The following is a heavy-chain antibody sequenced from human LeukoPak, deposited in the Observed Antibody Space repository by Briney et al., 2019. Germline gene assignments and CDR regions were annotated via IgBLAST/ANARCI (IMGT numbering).Heavy chain of an antibody. CDR1: GYIFPGYY. J-gene: IGHJ4*02. CDR3: ARGAHSGSYFLIDY. Sequence: ASVRVSCKASGYIFPGYYMHWVRQAPGRGPDWMGCLNPDSCGTKYAQNFQARVTMTRDTSITTAYMELTRLTSDDTAVYYCARGAHSGSYFLIDYWGQGTLVTVSS. CDR2: LNPDSCGT. D-gene: IGHD1-26*01. V-gene: IGHV1-2*02.